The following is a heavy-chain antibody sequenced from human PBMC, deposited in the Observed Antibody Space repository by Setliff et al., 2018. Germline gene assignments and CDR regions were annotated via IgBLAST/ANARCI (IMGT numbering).Heavy chain of an antibody. CDR2: INRDGSNI. D-gene: IGHD1-7*01. CDR3: AKKLPGVRYFDY. CDR1: GFTFSNYW. J-gene: IGHJ4*02. V-gene: IGHV3-74*01. Sequence: GGSLRLSCAASGFTFSNYWMHWVRQAPGKGLVWVSHINRDGSNIRYADSVKGRFTISRDIAKNTLYLQINSLRAEDTAVYYCAKKLPGVRYFDYCGQGTLVTVSS.